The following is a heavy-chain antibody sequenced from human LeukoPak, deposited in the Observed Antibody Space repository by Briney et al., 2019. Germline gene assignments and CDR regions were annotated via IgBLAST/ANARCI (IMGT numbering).Heavy chain of an antibody. CDR3: ARDREIVVVTCFDY. Sequence: PGGSLRLSCAASGFTFDDYGMSWVRHAPGKGLEWVSGINWNGGSTGYADSVKGRFTISRDNAKNSLYLQMSSLRAEDTALYYCARDREIVVVTCFDYWGQGTLVTVSS. CDR1: GFTFDDYG. D-gene: IGHD3-22*01. V-gene: IGHV3-20*04. CDR2: INWNGGST. J-gene: IGHJ4*02.